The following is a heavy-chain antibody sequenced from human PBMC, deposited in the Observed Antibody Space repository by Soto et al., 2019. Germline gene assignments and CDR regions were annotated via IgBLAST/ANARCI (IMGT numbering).Heavy chain of an antibody. D-gene: IGHD4-17*01. V-gene: IGHV3-23*01. CDR2: VYGSGRGI. Sequence: GGSLILSCAASGFTFDDYGMHWVRKAPGKGLEWVSGVYGSGRGIHYADSVRGRFTISRDNSAYAMYLQMNNLRVEDTAVYYCAKDALAGDGVWLAHAWGRGTAVTVS. CDR1: GFTFDDYG. CDR3: AKDALAGDGVWLAHA. J-gene: IGHJ5*02.